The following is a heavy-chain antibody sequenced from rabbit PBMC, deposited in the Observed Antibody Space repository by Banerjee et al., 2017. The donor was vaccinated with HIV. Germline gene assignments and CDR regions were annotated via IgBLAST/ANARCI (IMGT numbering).Heavy chain of an antibody. D-gene: IGHD2-1*01. J-gene: IGHJ4*01. CDR1: GFSFSSSYY. Sequence: QSLEESGGDLVKPGASLTLTCTASGFSFSSSYYMCWVRQAPGRGLEWIACIGSNGDTYYASWAKGRFTISKPSSTTVDLQMTSLTAADTATYFCARDIDGDRYPNLWGPGTLVTVS. CDR3: ARDIDGDRYPNL. CDR2: IGSNGDT. V-gene: IGHV1S40*01.